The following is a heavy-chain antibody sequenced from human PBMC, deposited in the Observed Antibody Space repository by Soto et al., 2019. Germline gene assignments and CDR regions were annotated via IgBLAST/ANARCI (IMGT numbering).Heavy chain of an antibody. Sequence: VQLVQSGAEVKKPGSTVKVSCKASGDTDTNYVISWVRQAPGQGLEWMGGIFPKFGKTYSAQKLQDRLTITEDESTSTVYMQLSSLRLNDTAVYYCEAEMTFGKLSVVWGQGTKVTVSS. V-gene: IGHV1-69*01. CDR1: GDTDTNYV. CDR2: IFPKFGKT. D-gene: IGHD3-16*02. CDR3: EAEMTFGKLSVV. J-gene: IGHJ6*02.